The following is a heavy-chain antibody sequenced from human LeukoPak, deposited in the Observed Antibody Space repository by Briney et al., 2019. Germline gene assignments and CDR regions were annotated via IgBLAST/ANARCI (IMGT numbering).Heavy chain of an antibody. CDR1: GGTFSSYA. CDR2: IIPIFGTA. D-gene: IGHD3-22*01. Sequence: SVKVSCKASGGTFSSYAISWVRQTPGQGLEWMGGIIPIFGTANYAQKFQGRVTITADESTSTAYMELSSLRSEDTAVYYCARVGYYDSSGYYHFDYWGQGTLVTVSS. V-gene: IGHV1-69*13. CDR3: ARVGYYDSSGYYHFDY. J-gene: IGHJ4*02.